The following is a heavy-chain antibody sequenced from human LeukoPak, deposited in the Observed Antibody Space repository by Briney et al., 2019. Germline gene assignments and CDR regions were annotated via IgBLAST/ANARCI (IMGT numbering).Heavy chain of an antibody. J-gene: IGHJ4*02. CDR2: ISGSGGST. CDR1: GFTFSIYA. Sequence: GGSLRLSCAASGFTFSIYAMSWVRQAPGKGLEWVSAISGSGGSTYYADSVKGRFTISRDNSKNTLYLQMNSLRAEDTAVYYCAKPSTPLTGEGYFDYWGQGTLVTVSS. V-gene: IGHV3-23*01. CDR3: AKPSTPLTGEGYFDY. D-gene: IGHD7-27*01.